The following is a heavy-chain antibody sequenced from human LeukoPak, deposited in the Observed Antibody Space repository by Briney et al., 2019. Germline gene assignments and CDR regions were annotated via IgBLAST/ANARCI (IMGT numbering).Heavy chain of an antibody. CDR3: AKDPQVPTIRYNGDY. D-gene: IGHD5-12*01. CDR1: GFTFSSYA. J-gene: IGHJ4*02. V-gene: IGHV3-23*01. CDR2: ISGGGDSS. Sequence: PGGSLRLSCAASGFTFSSYAMSWVRQAPGMGLEWVSGISGGGDSSYYADSVKGRFTISRDNSKNTLYLHMNSLRAEDTAVYYCAKDPQVPTIRYNGDYWGQGTLVTVSS.